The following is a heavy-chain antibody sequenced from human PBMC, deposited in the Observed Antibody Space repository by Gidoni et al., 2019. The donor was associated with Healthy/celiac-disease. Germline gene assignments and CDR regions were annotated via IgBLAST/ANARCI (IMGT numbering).Heavy chain of an antibody. CDR3: ARDVVTIFGVVTDY. CDR2: ISISSSYI. J-gene: IGHJ4*02. D-gene: IGHD3-3*01. CDR1: GLTFSSYS. V-gene: IGHV3-21*01. Sequence: EVQLVESGGGLVKPGGSLRRSCAATGLTFSSYSMNWVRQAPGKGLEWVSSISISSSYIYYADSVKSRFTISRDTAKNSLYLQMNSLRAEDTAVYYCARDVVTIFGVVTDYWGQGTLVTVSS.